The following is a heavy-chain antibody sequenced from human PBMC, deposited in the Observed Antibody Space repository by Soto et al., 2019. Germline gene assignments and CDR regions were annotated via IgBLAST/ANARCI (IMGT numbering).Heavy chain of an antibody. CDR3: ARDLPFDY. CDR1: GGSISSYY. V-gene: IGHV4-59*01. Sequence: SETLSITCTVSGGSISSYYWSWIRQPPGKGLEWIGYIYYSGSTNYNPSLKSRVTISVDTSKNQFSLKLSSVTAADTAVYYCARDLPFDYWGQGTLVTVSS. J-gene: IGHJ4*02. CDR2: IYYSGST.